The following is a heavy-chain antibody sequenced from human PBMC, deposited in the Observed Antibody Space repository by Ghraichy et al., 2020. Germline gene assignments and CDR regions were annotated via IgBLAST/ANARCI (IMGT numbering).Heavy chain of an antibody. V-gene: IGHV4-34*01. J-gene: IGHJ4*02. Sequence: GSLRLSCAVYGGSFSGYYWSWIRQPPGKGLEWIGEINHSGSTNYNPSLKSRVTISVDTSKNQFSLKLSSVTAADTAVYYCAGYDSSGYSDYWGQGTLVTVSS. CDR3: AGYDSSGYSDY. D-gene: IGHD3-22*01. CDR1: GGSFSGYY. CDR2: INHSGST.